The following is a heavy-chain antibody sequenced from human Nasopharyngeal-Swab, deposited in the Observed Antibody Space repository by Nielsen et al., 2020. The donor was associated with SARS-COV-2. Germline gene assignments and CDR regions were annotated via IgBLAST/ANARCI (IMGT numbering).Heavy chain of an antibody. V-gene: IGHV5-51*01. J-gene: IGHJ4*02. CDR3: ARRACSSTSCRYFDY. D-gene: IGHD2-2*01. Sequence: GESLKISCKGSGSSFTTYWIAWVRQMPGKGLEWMGIIYPGDSDTRYSPSFQGQVTISADKSISTAYLQWSSLKASDTAMYYCARRACSSTSCRYFDYWGQGTLVTVSS. CDR2: IYPGDSDT. CDR1: GSSFTTYW.